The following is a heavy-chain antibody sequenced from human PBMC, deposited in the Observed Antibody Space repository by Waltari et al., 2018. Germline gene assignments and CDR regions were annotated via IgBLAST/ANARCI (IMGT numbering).Heavy chain of an antibody. CDR1: GFTFSSYA. CDR3: VKVQDYGGNSGLDY. D-gene: IGHD4-17*01. J-gene: IGHJ4*02. Sequence: EVQLVESGGGLVQPGGSLRLSCSASGFTFSSYAMHWARQAPGKGLEYVSAISSNGGSTYYADSVKGRFTISRDNSKNTLYLQMSSLRAEDTAVYYCVKVQDYGGNSGLDYWGQGTLVTVSS. CDR2: ISSNGGST. V-gene: IGHV3-64D*06.